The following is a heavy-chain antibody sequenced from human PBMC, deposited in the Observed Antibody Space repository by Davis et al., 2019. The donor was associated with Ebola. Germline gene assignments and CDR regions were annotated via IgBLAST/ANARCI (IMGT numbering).Heavy chain of an antibody. D-gene: IGHD1-7*01. CDR1: GYTFTSYY. CDR2: INPKTGGT. J-gene: IGHJ6*02. V-gene: IGHV1-2*02. CDR3: ARDGEDITGTTNYHGMDV. Sequence: ASVKVSCKASGYTFTSYYMHWVRQAPGQGLEWMGWINPKTGGTKSAQRFQGRVSMTRDTSTSTAYLELSGLRSDDTAVYYCARDGEDITGTTNYHGMDVWGQGTPVTVSS.